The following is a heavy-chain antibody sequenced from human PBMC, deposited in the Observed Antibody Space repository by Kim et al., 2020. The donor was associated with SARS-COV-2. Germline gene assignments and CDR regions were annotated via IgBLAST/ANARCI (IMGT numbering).Heavy chain of an antibody. CDR2: ISSSSSYT. CDR1: GFTFSDYY. V-gene: IGHV3-11*06. D-gene: IGHD3-3*01. CDR3: ASFPYVQAPYYDFWSQSIP. Sequence: GGSLRLSCAASGFTFSDYYMSWIRQAPGKGLEWVSYISSSSSYTNYADSVKGRFTISRDNAKNSLYLQMNSLRAEDTAVYYCASFPYVQAPYYDFWSQSIPWGQGTLVTASS. J-gene: IGHJ5*02.